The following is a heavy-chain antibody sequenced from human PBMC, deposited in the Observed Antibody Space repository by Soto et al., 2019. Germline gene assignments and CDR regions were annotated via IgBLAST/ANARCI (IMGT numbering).Heavy chain of an antibody. CDR3: AKDYCGGDCYFDYYFDY. Sequence: GGSLRLSCAASGFTFSSYAMHWVRQAPGKXLEWVAVISYDGSNKYYADSVKGRFTISRDNSKNTLYLQMNSLRAEDTAVYYCAKDYCGGDCYFDYYFDYWGQGTLVTVSS. CDR2: ISYDGSNK. J-gene: IGHJ4*02. CDR1: GFTFSSYA. D-gene: IGHD2-21*02. V-gene: IGHV3-30-3*02.